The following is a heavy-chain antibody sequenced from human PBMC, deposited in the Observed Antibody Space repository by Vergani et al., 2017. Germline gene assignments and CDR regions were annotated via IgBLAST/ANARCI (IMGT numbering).Heavy chain of an antibody. V-gene: IGHV3-7*01. CDR2: IKRDGTET. J-gene: IGHJ1*01. Sequence: EVQLLESGGDLVQPGGSLRLSCAASGFTFGDYYMAWIRLAPGKGLDWVASIKRDGTETFYVDSVKGRFTISRDNAKTTLYLQMNSQRDEDRGVYYCARISGGSAPYLHYWGQGTLVTVAS. CDR3: ARISGGSAPYLHY. CDR1: GFTFGDYY. D-gene: IGHD2-15*01.